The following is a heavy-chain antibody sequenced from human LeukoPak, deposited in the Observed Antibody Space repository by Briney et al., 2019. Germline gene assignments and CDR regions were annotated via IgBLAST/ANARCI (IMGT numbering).Heavy chain of an antibody. D-gene: IGHD3-10*01. CDR2: IYYSGST. CDR3: ARDRPYGSGRRDLGFDL. V-gene: IGHV4-39*07. Sequence: PSETLSLTCTVSGGSISSSSYYWGWIRQPPGKGLEWIGSIYYSGSTYYNPSLKSRVTISVDTSKNQFSLKLSSVTAADTAVYYCARDRPYGSGRRDLGFDLWGRGTLVTVSS. J-gene: IGHJ2*01. CDR1: GGSISSSSYY.